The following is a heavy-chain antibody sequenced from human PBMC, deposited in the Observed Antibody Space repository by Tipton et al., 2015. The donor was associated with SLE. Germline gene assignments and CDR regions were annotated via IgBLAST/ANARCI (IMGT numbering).Heavy chain of an antibody. D-gene: IGHD3-9*01. CDR1: GDYITSDIYY. V-gene: IGHV4-39*07. CDR2: VYDSGTT. J-gene: IGHJ5*02. CDR3: ARGWDILTANWFDP. Sequence: GLVKPSETLSLTCFVSGDYITSDIYYWGWIRQPPGKGLEWIGSVYDSGTTYYNPSLKSRVTMSVDTSKTQFSLKLNSLTAADTAVYYCARGWDILTANWFDPWGQGTLVTVSS.